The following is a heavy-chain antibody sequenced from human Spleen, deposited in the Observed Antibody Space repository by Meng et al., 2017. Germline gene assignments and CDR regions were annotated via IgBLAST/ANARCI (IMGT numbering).Heavy chain of an antibody. V-gene: IGHV1-69*05. Sequence: SVKVSCKASGVDFSGYAFSWVRQAPGQGLEWMGGIIPIYGRANYAEKFQGRLTMTTDESTSTAYMELGSLTSEDTAVYFCARNFYDGKSYYGPFDHWGQGTVVTVSS. CDR3: ARNFYDGKSYYGPFDH. D-gene: IGHD3-10*01. J-gene: IGHJ4*02. CDR1: GVDFSGYA. CDR2: IIPIYGRA.